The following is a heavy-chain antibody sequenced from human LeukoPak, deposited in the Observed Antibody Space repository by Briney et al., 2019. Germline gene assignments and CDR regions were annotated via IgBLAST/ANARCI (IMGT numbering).Heavy chain of an antibody. CDR3: ARGRHGDYPPTYYYYYMDV. Sequence: ASVKVSCKASGYTFTSYYMHWVRQAPGQGLEWMGIINPSGGSTSYAQKFQGRVTMTRDMSTSTVYMELSSLRSEDTAVYYCARGRHGDYPPTYYYYYMDVWGKGTTVTVSS. V-gene: IGHV1-46*01. D-gene: IGHD4-17*01. CDR1: GYTFTSYY. J-gene: IGHJ6*03. CDR2: INPSGGST.